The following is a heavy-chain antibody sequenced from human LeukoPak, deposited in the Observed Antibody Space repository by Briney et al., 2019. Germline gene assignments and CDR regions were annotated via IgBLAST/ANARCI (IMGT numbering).Heavy chain of an antibody. CDR1: GYSFTHYG. Sequence: ASVNVSCKASGYSFTHYGIGWVRQAPGQGLEGMGWISTYSGKTNYAQKLQGRGTMTTDTATNTASMEQRSLTSDDTAVYYCARDPSPYCSGGSCYPYYGIDVWGQGTTVTGS. J-gene: IGHJ6*02. CDR3: ARDPSPYCSGGSCYPYYGIDV. V-gene: IGHV1-18*01. CDR2: ISTYSGKT. D-gene: IGHD2-15*01.